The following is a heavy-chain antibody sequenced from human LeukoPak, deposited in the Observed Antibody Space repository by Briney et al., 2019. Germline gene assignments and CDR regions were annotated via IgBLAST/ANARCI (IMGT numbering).Heavy chain of an antibody. D-gene: IGHD1-26*01. V-gene: IGHV3-20*04. CDR3: ARGSGSYYGDY. CDR2: ITWNSDTT. CDR1: GFSFNDYG. J-gene: IGHJ4*02. Sequence: GGSLRLSCAASGFSFNDYGMIWVRQIPGKGLEWVSGITWNSDTTDYADSVKGRFNIFRDNGKNYLYLQMNSLRAEDTAVYYCARGSGSYYGDYWGQGTLVTVSS.